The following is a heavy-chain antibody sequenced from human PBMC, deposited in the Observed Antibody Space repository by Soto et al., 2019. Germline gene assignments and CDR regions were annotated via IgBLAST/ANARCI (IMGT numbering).Heavy chain of an antibody. V-gene: IGHV1-8*01. CDR1: GYTFTSYD. J-gene: IGHJ5*02. CDR3: ARVRYYYGSGSKTNWFDP. Sequence: GXSVEVSCKASGYTFTSYDINWVRQATGQGLEWMGWMNPNSGNTGYAQKFQGRVTMTRNTSISTAYMELSSLRSEDTAVYYCARVRYYYGSGSKTNWFDPWGQGTLVTVSS. CDR2: MNPNSGNT. D-gene: IGHD3-10*01.